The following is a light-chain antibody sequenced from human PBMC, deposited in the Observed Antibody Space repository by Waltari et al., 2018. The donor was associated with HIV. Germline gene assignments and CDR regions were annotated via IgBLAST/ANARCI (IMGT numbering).Light chain of an antibody. CDR3: QQSFRSPLT. J-gene: IGKJ3*01. CDR1: QTISDK. V-gene: IGKV1-39*01. Sequence: DIQMTQSPSSLSASVGDRVTITCRSRQTISDKVNWYQQKSGEAPKVLIYDASTLETGVPSRFSGSGSGTDFTLTISSLQPDDFATYFCQQSFRSPLTFGPGTKVDI. CDR2: DAS.